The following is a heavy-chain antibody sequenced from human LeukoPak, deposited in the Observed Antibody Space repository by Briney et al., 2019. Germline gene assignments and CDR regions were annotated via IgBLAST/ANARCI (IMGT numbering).Heavy chain of an antibody. D-gene: IGHD3-10*01. CDR3: ARLRGFMVRGVLLVMGGYFDY. J-gene: IGHJ4*02. CDR1: GGSFSGYY. CDR2: INHSGST. V-gene: IGHV4-34*01. Sequence: SETLSLTCAVYGGSFSGYYWSWIRQPPGKGLEWIGEINHSGSTNYNPSLKSRVTISVDTSKNQFSLKLSSVTAADTAVYYCARLRGFMVRGVLLVMGGYFDYWGQGTLVTVSS.